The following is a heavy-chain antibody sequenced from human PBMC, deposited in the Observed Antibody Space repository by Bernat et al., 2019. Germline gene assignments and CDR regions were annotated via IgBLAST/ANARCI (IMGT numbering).Heavy chain of an antibody. CDR3: ARQPDSVVLEWYFDL. J-gene: IGHJ2*01. CDR2: IYYSGST. Sequence: QLQLQESGPGLVKPSETLSLTCTVSGGSISSSSYYWGWIRQPPGKGLEWIGSIYYSGSTYYNPSLKSRVTISVDTSKNQFSLKLSSVTAADTAVYYCARQPDSVVLEWYFDLWGRGTLVTVSS. V-gene: IGHV4-39*01. D-gene: IGHD1-1*01. CDR1: GGSISSSSYY.